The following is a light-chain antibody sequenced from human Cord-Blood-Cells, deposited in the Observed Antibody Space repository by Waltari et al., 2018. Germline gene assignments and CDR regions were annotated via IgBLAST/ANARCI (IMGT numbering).Light chain of an antibody. Sequence: EIVMTQSTATLSVSPGERDTLSCRASQSVTSNLAWYQQKPGQAPRLLIYGASTRATGIPARFSGSGSGTEFTLTISSLQSEDFAVYYCQQYNNWPWTFGQGTKVEIK. CDR2: GAS. CDR3: QQYNNWPWT. V-gene: IGKV3-15*01. J-gene: IGKJ1*01. CDR1: QSVTSN.